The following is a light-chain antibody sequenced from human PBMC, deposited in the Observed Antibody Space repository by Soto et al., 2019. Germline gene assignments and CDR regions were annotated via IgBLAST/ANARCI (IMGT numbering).Light chain of an antibody. Sequence: DIQMTQSPSILSASVGDRVTITCRASHSIGSSLAWYQQKPGKAPKVLIHDASNLETGVPSRFSGSGSGAEFTLTISSLQPDDFATYYCQQYHSYWTFGQWTKVEIK. V-gene: IGKV1-5*01. CDR2: DAS. J-gene: IGKJ1*01. CDR3: QQYHSYWT. CDR1: HSIGSS.